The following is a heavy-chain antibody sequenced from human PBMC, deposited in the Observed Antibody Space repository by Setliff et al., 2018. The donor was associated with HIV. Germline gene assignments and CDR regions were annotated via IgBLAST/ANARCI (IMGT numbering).Heavy chain of an antibody. CDR1: GGTFSSYV. CDR3: ATGGGQSFDY. CDR2: MNPNSGNT. V-gene: IGHV1-8*02. Sequence: GASVKVSCKASGGTFSSYVISWVRQATGQGLEWMGWMNPNSGNTGYAQKFQGRVTMTTDTSTSTAYMELRSLSPDDTAVYYCATGGGQSFDYWGQGTLVTVS. J-gene: IGHJ4*02. D-gene: IGHD1-26*01.